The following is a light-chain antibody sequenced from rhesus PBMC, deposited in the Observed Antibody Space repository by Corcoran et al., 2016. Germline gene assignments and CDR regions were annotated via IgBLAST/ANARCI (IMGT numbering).Light chain of an antibody. CDR2: KAF. V-gene: IGKV1-22*01. J-gene: IGKJ4*01. Sequence: DIQMTQSPSSLSASVGDTVTITCRASQSISSWLDWYQQTPGKAPKRLIYKAFSLHSGVPSRFSGSGAGTDFTRTISSLQPEDFATYYCLQYSSSPLTFGGGTKVELK. CDR3: LQYSSSPLT. CDR1: QSISSW.